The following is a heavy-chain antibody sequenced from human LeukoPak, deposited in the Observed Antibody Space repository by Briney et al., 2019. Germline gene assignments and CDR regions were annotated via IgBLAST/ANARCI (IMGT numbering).Heavy chain of an antibody. CDR2: FYHGGTT. V-gene: IGHV4-39*07. CDR3: ARDSAAVAV. CDR1: GASITNGFYY. D-gene: IGHD6-19*01. Sequence: SETLSLTCTVSGASITNGFYYWGWIRQPPGKELEWIGSFYHGGTTYYNPSLKSRVTISVDTSKNHFSLKLNSATAADTAMYYCARDSAAVAVWGQGTQVTVSS. J-gene: IGHJ4*02.